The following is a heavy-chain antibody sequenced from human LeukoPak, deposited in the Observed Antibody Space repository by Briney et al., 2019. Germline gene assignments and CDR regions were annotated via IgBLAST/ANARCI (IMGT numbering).Heavy chain of an antibody. V-gene: IGHV1-2*02. D-gene: IGHD6-13*01. CDR2: INPNSGGT. CDR1: GYTFTGYY. J-gene: IGHJ4*02. CDR3: ARGGSSWYEDAFDY. Sequence: GASVKVSCKASGYTFTGYYMHWVRQAPGQGLEWMGWINPNSGGTNYAQKFQGRVTMTRDTSISTAYMELSRLRSEDTAVYYCARGGSSWYEDAFDYWGQGTLVTVSS.